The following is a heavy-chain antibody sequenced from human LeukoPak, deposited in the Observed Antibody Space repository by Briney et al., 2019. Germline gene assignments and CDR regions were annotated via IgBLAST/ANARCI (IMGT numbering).Heavy chain of an antibody. CDR3: ARDTVNGPFVISLDL. D-gene: IGHD2-8*01. CDR2: INSADNVE. Sequence: GGSLTLSCAASGLSLRSSEMNWVRQPPGKGTEWVAHINSADNVENYTDSVRGRFTMSRDNAKDLLYPQMNSRRDEDTAVFYCARDTVNGPFVISLDLWGQGVLVTVSS. CDR1: GLSLRSSE. J-gene: IGHJ5*02. V-gene: IGHV3-48*03.